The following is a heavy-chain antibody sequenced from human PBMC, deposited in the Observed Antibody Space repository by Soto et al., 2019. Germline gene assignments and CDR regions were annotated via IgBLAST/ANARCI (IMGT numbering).Heavy chain of an antibody. V-gene: IGHV5-51*01. J-gene: IGHJ5*02. CDR1: RYSFSMYW. CDR2: INPRESDT. CDR3: ASLKYNWNENGFDP. D-gene: IGHD1-20*01. Sequence: PGESLKISCEGSRYSFSMYWIAWVRQVPRKGLEWMGIINPRESDTRYSPASQGQVSISADKSINAAYLQWSSLKASDNGMYYCASLKYNWNENGFDPWGQGTLVTVSS.